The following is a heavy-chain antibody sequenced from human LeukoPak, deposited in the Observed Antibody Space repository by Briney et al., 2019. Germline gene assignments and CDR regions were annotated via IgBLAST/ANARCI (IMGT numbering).Heavy chain of an antibody. Sequence: GGSLRLSCAASGFTFSSFGLSWVRQAPGKGLEWVSAISGSGGSTYYADSVKGRFTISRDNSKNTLYLQMNSLRAEDTAVYFCAKEEGGTTVTNFDYWGQGTLVTVSS. CDR1: GFTFSSFG. J-gene: IGHJ4*02. CDR3: AKEEGGTTVTNFDY. CDR2: ISGSGGST. V-gene: IGHV3-23*01. D-gene: IGHD4-17*01.